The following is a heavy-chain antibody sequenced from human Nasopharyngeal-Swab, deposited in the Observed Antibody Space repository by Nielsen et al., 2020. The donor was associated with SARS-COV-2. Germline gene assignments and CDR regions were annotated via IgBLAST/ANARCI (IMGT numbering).Heavy chain of an antibody. D-gene: IGHD3-22*01. CDR2: IIPSFGIA. V-gene: IGHV1-69*04. J-gene: IGHJ6*02. CDR1: GGTFSSDA. CDR3: AGKGGGDYYDSRRYYNYVMDV. Sequence: SVKVSCKAAGGTFSSDAISWVRQAPGQGLEGRGRIIPSFGIANYEQKLQGRGTITADKPTSTAYMELSSLSCEDTAVYYCAGKGGGDYYDSRRYYNYVMDVWGPGTTVTVSS.